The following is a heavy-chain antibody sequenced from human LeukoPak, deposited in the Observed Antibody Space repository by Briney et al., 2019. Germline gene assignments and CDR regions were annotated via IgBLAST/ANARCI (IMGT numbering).Heavy chain of an antibody. J-gene: IGHJ3*01. CDR1: GFTISGDA. V-gene: IGHV3-30*04. Sequence: GTSLRLSCTASGFTISGDAMHWVRQAPGKGLQWVADISFDGTNKNYADSVKGRFTISRDNSENTLFLQMNSLTTDDTALFYCARETHDALDLWGPGTLVTVSS. CDR2: ISFDGTNK. CDR3: ARETHDALDL.